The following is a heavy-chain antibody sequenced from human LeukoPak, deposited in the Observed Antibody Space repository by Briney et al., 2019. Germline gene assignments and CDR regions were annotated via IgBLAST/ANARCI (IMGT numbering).Heavy chain of an antibody. J-gene: IGHJ4*02. CDR1: GGSISSNY. Sequence: SSETLSLTCTVSGGSISSNYWTWIRQSAGKGLEWIGRIHTSGTTNYNPSLKSRVTMSIGTSKNQFSLHMTSVTAADTAVYYCAREGGQERYFEYWGQGTLVTVSS. V-gene: IGHV4-4*07. CDR3: AREGGQERYFEY. CDR2: IHTSGTT.